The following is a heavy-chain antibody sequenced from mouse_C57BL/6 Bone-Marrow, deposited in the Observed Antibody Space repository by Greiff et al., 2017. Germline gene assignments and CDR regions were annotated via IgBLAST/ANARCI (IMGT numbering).Heavy chain of an antibody. CDR3: ARGGYHYGSSWGFAY. J-gene: IGHJ3*01. CDR2: INPSTGGT. V-gene: IGHV1-42*01. D-gene: IGHD1-1*01. Sequence: VQLQQSGPELVKPGASVKISCKASGYSFTGYYMNWVKQSPEKSLEWIGEINPSTGGTTYNQKFKAKATLTVDKSSSTAYMQLKSLTSEDSAVYYCARGGYHYGSSWGFAYWGQGTLVTVSA. CDR1: GYSFTGYY.